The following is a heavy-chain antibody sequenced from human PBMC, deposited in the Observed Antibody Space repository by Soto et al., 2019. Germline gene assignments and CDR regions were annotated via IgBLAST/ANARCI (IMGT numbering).Heavy chain of an antibody. J-gene: IGHJ6*02. V-gene: IGHV1-69*01. Sequence: QVQLVQSGAEVKKPGSLVKVSCKASGGTFSSYAISWVRQAPGQGLEWMGGIIPIFGTANYAQKFQGRVTITADESTSTAYMELSSLRSEDTAVYYCARDPELELRWNYYYGMDVWGQGTTVTVSS. D-gene: IGHD1-7*01. CDR3: ARDPELELRWNYYYGMDV. CDR1: GGTFSSYA. CDR2: IIPIFGTA.